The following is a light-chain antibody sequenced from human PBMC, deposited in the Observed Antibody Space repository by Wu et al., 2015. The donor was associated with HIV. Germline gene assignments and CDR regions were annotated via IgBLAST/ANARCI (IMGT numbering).Light chain of an antibody. CDR2: GAS. Sequence: EVVLTQSPATLSLSPGEIATLSCRASQSVTNNLVAWYQQKPGQAPRLVIYGASTRAAGMPDRFSGSGSGTEFTLTITSLQSEDFAVYYCQQYNNWPPSFTFGPGTKVDF. CDR3: QQYNNWPPSFT. J-gene: IGKJ3*01. V-gene: IGKV3-15*01. CDR1: QSVTNN.